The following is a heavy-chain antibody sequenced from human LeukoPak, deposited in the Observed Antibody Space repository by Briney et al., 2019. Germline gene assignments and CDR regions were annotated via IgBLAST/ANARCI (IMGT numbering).Heavy chain of an antibody. CDR2: IYTGGNT. D-gene: IGHD5-12*01. CDR3: ARGNIVMAGNYFDH. CDR1: GFSVSSNY. J-gene: IGHJ4*02. V-gene: IGHV3-53*01. Sequence: PGGSLRLSCAASGFSVSSNYMNWVRQPPGKGLEWVAVIYTGGNTHVADSVKGQFSISRDTSRNAVYLQMNLRDEDTAVYYCARGNIVMAGNYFDHWGQGIQVTVSS.